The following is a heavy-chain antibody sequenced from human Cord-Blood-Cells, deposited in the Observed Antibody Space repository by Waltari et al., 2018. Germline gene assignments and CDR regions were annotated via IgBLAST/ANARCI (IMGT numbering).Heavy chain of an antibody. V-gene: IGHV3-64*07. J-gene: IGHJ3*02. CDR2: ISSNGGST. CDR3: ARARGAGTAFDI. D-gene: IGHD6-13*01. CDR1: GFTFSSYA. Sequence: EVQLVESGGGLVQPGGSLRLSCAASGFTFSSYAMHWVRQAPGKGLEYVSAISSNGGSTYYADSVNGRFTISRDNSKNTLYLQMGSLRAEDMAVYYCARARGAGTAFDIWGQGTMVTVSS.